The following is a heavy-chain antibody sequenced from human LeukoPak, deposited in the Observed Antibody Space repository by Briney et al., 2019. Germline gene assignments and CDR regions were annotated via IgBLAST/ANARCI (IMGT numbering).Heavy chain of an antibody. CDR2: INHSGST. CDR3: ASAPSGYYGYYSDY. CDR1: GGSFSGYY. D-gene: IGHD3-22*01. Sequence: SETLSLTCAVYGGSFSGYYWSWIRQPPGKGLEWIGEINHSGSTNYNPSLKSRVTISVDTSKNQFSLKLSSVTAADTAVYYCASAPSGYYGYYSDYWGQGTLVTVSS. V-gene: IGHV4-34*01. J-gene: IGHJ4*02.